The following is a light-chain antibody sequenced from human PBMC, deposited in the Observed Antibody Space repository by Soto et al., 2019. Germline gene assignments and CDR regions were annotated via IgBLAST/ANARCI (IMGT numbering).Light chain of an antibody. CDR2: GAS. V-gene: IGKV1-39*01. CDR3: HQSYNIPQT. J-gene: IGKJ1*01. CDR1: QSSADY. Sequence: DIHLTQSPSSLSASVGDRVTITCRASQSSADYLHWYQHKPGRVPKLLVYGASRLQSGVPSRFSGTGSGTDFTLTIASLQPEDFATYYCHQSYNIPQTFGQGTKVEIK.